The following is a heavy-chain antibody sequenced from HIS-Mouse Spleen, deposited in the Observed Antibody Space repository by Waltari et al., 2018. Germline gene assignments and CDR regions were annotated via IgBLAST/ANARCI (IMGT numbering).Heavy chain of an antibody. CDR1: GGSISSSSYY. D-gene: IGHD2-21*02. Sequence: QLQLHESGPGLVKPSETLSLTCTVSGGSISSSSYYWGWIRQPPGKGLGWIGGINYSGRTNSTPSLHSRVTISVDTSKNQFSLKLSSVTAADTAVYYCARKRTASGWFDPWGQGTLVTVSS. CDR2: INYSGRT. V-gene: IGHV4-39*01. CDR3: ARKRTASGWFDP. J-gene: IGHJ5*02.